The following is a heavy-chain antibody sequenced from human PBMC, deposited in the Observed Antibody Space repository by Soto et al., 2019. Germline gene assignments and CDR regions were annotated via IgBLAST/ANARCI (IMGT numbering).Heavy chain of an antibody. V-gene: IGHV4-39*01. J-gene: IGHJ5*02. CDR3: ARQGGTYTARSDP. CDR2: IYYSGST. D-gene: IGHD5-18*01. CDR1: GGSISSSSFY. Sequence: QLQLQESGPGLVKPSETLSLTCTVSGGSISSSSFYWGWIRQPPGKGLEWIGSIYYSGSTHYNPSLKSRVTISVAPPKNQSPRGLGSVPAADPAGYYCARQGGTYTARSDPWGQGPLVTVSS.